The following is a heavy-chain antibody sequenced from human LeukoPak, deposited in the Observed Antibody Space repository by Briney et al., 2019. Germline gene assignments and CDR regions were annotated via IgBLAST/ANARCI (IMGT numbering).Heavy chain of an antibody. CDR2: IKQDGSEK. CDR3: ARYASISGSRWLDP. CDR1: GFTFSSYW. V-gene: IGHV3-7*01. D-gene: IGHD3-22*01. Sequence: QPGGFLRLSCAASGFTFSSYWMSWVRQAPGKGLEWVAHIKQDGSEKYYVDSVKGRFIISRDNAKNSLCLRMNSLRGEDTAVYYCARYASISGSRWLDPWGQGTLVTVSS. J-gene: IGHJ5*02.